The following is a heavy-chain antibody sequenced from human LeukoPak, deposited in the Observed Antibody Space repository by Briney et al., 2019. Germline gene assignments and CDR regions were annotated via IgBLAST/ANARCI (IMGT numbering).Heavy chain of an antibody. CDR1: GIYD. J-gene: IGHJ4*02. CDR2: ISDFDEKT. V-gene: IGHV3-23*01. CDR3: AKERSLEIAVAGTIFDY. D-gene: IGHD6-19*01. Sequence: GGSLRLSCAASGIYDMSWVRQAPGKGLEWVSSISDFDEKTYYADSVKGRFTISRDNSKDMIYLEMSSLKAEDTAVYYCAKERSLEIAVAGTIFDYWGQGTLVTVSS.